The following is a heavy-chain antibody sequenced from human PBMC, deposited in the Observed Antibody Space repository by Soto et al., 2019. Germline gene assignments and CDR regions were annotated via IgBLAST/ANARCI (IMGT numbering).Heavy chain of an antibody. CDR2: IKQDGSEK. V-gene: IGHV3-7*03. Sequence: GGSLRLSCAASGFTFSSYCMSWVRQAPGKGLEWVANIKQDGSEKYYVDSVKDRFTINRDNAKISLYLQMNSLRAEDTAVYYCARVSGLGATNYYYYYGMDVWGQGTTVTVSS. CDR1: GFTFSSYC. CDR3: ARVSGLGATNYYYYYGMDV. J-gene: IGHJ6*02. D-gene: IGHD1-26*01.